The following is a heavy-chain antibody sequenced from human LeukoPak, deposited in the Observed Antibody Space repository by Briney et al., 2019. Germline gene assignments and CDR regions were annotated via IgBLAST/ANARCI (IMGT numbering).Heavy chain of an antibody. V-gene: IGHV4-38-2*02. CDR3: ARGDYVWGSYRYY. CDR2: IYHSGST. J-gene: IGHJ4*02. D-gene: IGHD3-16*02. Sequence: SETLSLTCTVSGYSISSGYYWGWIRQPPGKGLEWIGSIYHSGSTYYNPSLKSRVTISVDTSKNQFSLKLSSVTAADTAVYYRARGDYVWGSYRYYWGQGTLVTVSS. CDR1: GYSISSGYY.